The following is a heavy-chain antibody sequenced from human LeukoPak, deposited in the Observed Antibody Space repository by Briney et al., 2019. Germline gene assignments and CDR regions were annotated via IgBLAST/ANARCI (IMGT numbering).Heavy chain of an antibody. D-gene: IGHD3-3*01. CDR1: EFTFRSYW. V-gene: IGHV3-23*01. CDR2: ISGSGGST. J-gene: IGHJ5*02. CDR3: AKLSLGGFWSGRNWFDP. Sequence: GGSLRLSCAASEFTFRSYWMRWVRQAPGKGLEWVSAISGSGGSTYYADSVKGRFTISRDNSKNTLYLQMNSLRAEDTAVYYCAKLSLGGFWSGRNWFDPWGQGTLVTVSS.